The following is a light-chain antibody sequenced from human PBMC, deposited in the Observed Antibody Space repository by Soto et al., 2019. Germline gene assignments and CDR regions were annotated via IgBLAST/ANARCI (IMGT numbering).Light chain of an antibody. CDR2: EVT. Sequence: QSALTQPPSASGSPGQSVTISCTGTSSDVGAYNYVCWYQQHPGKAPKLIISEVTKRPSGVPDRFSGSKSGNTASLTVTGLQAEDEADYYCSSYAGSNNPWVFGGGTKRTV. V-gene: IGLV2-8*01. J-gene: IGLJ3*02. CDR3: SSYAGSNNPWV. CDR1: SSDVGAYNY.